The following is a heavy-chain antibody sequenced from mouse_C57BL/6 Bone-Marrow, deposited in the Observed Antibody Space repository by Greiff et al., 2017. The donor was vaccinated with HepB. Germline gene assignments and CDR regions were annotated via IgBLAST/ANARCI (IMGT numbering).Heavy chain of an antibody. D-gene: IGHD1-1*01. V-gene: IGHV1-42*01. J-gene: IGHJ2*01. CDR1: GYSFTGYY. CDR3: ARLDYGSSCLYY. CDR2: INPSTGGT. Sequence: VQLQQSGPELVKPGASVKISCKASGYSFTGYYMNWVKQSPEKSLEWIGEINPSTGGTTYNQKFKAKATLTVDKSSSTAYMQLKSLTSEDSAVYYCARLDYGSSCLYYWGQGTTLTVSS.